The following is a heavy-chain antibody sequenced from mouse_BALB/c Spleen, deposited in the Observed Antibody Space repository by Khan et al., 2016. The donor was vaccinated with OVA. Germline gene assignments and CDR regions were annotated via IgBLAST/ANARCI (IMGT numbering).Heavy chain of an antibody. J-gene: IGHJ3*01. CDR2: INPSNGYT. CDR1: GYTFTSYT. V-gene: IGHV1-4*01. D-gene: IGHD2-14*01. Sequence: VQLQQSGAELAKPGASVKMSCKASGYTFTSYTIHWIKKRPGQGLEWIGYINPSNGYTNYNQKFKDKATLTTDKSSTTAYLQLSSLTYDDSAVYNCGRDGAYHRNDGWFAYWGQGTLVTVSA. CDR3: GRDGAYHRNDGWFAY.